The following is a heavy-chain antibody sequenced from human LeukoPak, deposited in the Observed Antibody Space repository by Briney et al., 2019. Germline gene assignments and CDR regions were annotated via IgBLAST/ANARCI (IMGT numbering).Heavy chain of an antibody. CDR2: VSYNGSP. CDR3: ARSLIQYGADSAWPIHFDS. V-gene: IGHV4-59*08. Sequence: PSETLSLTCSVSGGSISSDYWNWIRQPPGKGLEWIGYVSYNGSPKYNPSLKSRVTISADTSNQFSLKLNSVTAADTAIYYCARSLIQYGADSAWPIHFDSWGQGILVTVSS. D-gene: IGHD4-23*01. CDR1: GGSISSDY. J-gene: IGHJ4*02.